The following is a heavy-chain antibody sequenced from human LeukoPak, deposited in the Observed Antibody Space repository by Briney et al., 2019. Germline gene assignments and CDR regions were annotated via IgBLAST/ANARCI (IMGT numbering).Heavy chain of an antibody. V-gene: IGHV4-59*01. J-gene: IGHJ4*02. Sequence: ASETLSLTCTVSGGSISSYYWSWIRQPPGKGLEWIGYIYYSGSTNYNPSLKSRVTISVDTSKNQSSLKLSSVTAADTAVYYCARGRMVYAPVDYWGQGTLVTVSS. D-gene: IGHD2-8*01. CDR3: ARGRMVYAPVDY. CDR1: GGSISSYY. CDR2: IYYSGST.